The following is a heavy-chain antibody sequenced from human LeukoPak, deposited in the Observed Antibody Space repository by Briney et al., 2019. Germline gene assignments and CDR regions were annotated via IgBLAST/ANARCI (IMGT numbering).Heavy chain of an antibody. V-gene: IGHV4-39*01. Sequence: SETLSLTCTVSGGSINSNSFYWGWIRHPPGKELEWIWSIYFTGSTYYNPSLKSRVIISVDTSKNQFSLNLNSVTAADTAIYYCARPRTPGTTYDAFDIWGQGTMVTVSS. CDR2: IYFTGST. CDR1: GGSINSNSFY. D-gene: IGHD1-1*01. J-gene: IGHJ3*02. CDR3: ARPRTPGTTYDAFDI.